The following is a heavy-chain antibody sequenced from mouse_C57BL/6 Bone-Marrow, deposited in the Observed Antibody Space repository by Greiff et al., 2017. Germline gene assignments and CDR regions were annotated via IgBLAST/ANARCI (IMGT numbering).Heavy chain of an antibody. CDR2: INPNYGTT. J-gene: IGHJ3*01. CDR1: GYSFTDYN. V-gene: IGHV1-39*01. Sequence: EVKVVESGPELVKPGASVKISCKASGYSFTDYNMNWVKQSTGQSLEWIGVINPNYGTTSYNQKFKGKATLTADQSSSTAYMQLNSLTSEDAAVYDCARGFAYWGQGTLVTVSA. CDR3: ARGFAY.